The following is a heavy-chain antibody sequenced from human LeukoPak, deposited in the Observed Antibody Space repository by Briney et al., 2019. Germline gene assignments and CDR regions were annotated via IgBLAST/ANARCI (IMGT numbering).Heavy chain of an antibody. Sequence: GGSLRLSCAASGFTFSSYAMHWVRQAPGKGLEYVSAISSNGGSTYYANSVKGRFTISRDNSKNTLYLQMGSLRAEDMAVYYCARGYGGSYYTPAGYWGQGTLVTVSS. CDR1: GFTFSSYA. V-gene: IGHV3-64*01. CDR3: ARGYGGSYYTPAGY. D-gene: IGHD1-26*01. CDR2: ISSNGGST. J-gene: IGHJ4*02.